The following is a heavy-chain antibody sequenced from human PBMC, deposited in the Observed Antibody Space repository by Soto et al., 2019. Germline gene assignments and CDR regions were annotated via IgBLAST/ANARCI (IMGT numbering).Heavy chain of an antibody. Sequence: EVQLVESGGGLVQPGGSLRLSCAASGFSVSGKYMTWVRQAPGKGLEWVSVIYSGESTHYADSVKGRFTISRDNSENTLYFQMNSLRAEDTAIYDCARDSSGWFFGAFDIWGQGRMVIVSS. CDR3: ARDSSGWFFGAFDI. D-gene: IGHD6-19*01. CDR1: GFSVSGKY. CDR2: IYSGEST. J-gene: IGHJ3*02. V-gene: IGHV3-66*01.